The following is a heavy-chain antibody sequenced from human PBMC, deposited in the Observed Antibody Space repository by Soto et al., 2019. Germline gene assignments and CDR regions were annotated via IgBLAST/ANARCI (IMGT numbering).Heavy chain of an antibody. Sequence: SETLSLTCAVYGGSFSGYYWSWIRQPPGKGLEWIGEINHSGSTNYNPSLKSRVTISIDTSKNQFSLKLSSVTAADTAVYYCAREQWLVRGVFDDWGQGTLVTVSS. CDR1: GGSFSGYY. J-gene: IGHJ4*02. V-gene: IGHV4-34*01. CDR2: INHSGST. CDR3: AREQWLVRGVFDD. D-gene: IGHD6-19*01.